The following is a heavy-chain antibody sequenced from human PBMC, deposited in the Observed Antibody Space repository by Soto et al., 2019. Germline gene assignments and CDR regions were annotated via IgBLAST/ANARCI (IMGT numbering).Heavy chain of an antibody. CDR2: ITGSGGST. V-gene: IGHV3-23*01. Sequence: GGSLRLSCAASGFTFSSYAMTWVRQAPGKGLEWVSAITGSGGSTYYAHSVKGRFTISRDNSKKTLYLQMNSLRAEDTAVYYCAKESVDCSSTSCPDYWGQGTLVTVSS. J-gene: IGHJ4*02. D-gene: IGHD2-2*01. CDR3: AKESVDCSSTSCPDY. CDR1: GFTFSSYA.